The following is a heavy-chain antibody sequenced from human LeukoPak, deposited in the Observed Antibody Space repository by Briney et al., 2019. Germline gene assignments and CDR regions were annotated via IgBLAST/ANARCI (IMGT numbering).Heavy chain of an antibody. D-gene: IGHD3-3*02. CDR2: IIPILGIA. CDR1: GGTFSSYT. CDR3: ARDKGNVILSLFFDY. J-gene: IGHJ4*02. V-gene: IGHV1-69*04. Sequence: GSSVKVSCKASGGTFSSYTISWVRQAPGQGLEWMGRIIPILGIANYAQKFQGRVTITADKSTSTAYMELSSLRSEDTAVYYCARDKGNVILSLFFDYWGQGTLVTVSS.